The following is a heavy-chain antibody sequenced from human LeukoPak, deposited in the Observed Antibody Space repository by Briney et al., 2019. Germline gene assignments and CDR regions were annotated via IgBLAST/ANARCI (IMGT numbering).Heavy chain of an antibody. CDR3: ARAPHPRMRYYDFWSGPRGGMDV. CDR1: GGSISSYY. CDR2: IYYSGST. D-gene: IGHD3-3*01. V-gene: IGHV4-59*01. J-gene: IGHJ6*02. Sequence: SETLSLTCTVSGGSISSYYWSWIRQPPGKGLEWIGYIYYSGSTNYNPSLKSRVTISVDTSKNQFSLKLSSVTAADTAVYYCARAPHPRMRYYDFWSGPRGGMDVWGQGTAVTVSS.